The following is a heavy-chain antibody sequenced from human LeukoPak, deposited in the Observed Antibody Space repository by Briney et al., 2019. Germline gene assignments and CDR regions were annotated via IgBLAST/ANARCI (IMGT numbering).Heavy chain of an antibody. CDR1: GFNFGEYG. Sequence: SGGSLRLSCRGSGFNFGEYGVSWVRQAPGKGLEWVGLIGGGVYGGTTEYAASVKARFRISRDDSKASAYLQMDGLTSEDTALYYCVRETGWPVTPDFWGQGTLVIVSS. CDR2: IGGGVYGGTT. CDR3: VRETGWPVTPDF. J-gene: IGHJ1*01. V-gene: IGHV3-49*04. D-gene: IGHD4-17*01.